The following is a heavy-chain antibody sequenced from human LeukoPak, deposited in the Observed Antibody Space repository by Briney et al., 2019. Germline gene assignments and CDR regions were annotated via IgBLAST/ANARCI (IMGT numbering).Heavy chain of an antibody. D-gene: IGHD6-13*01. Sequence: GASVKVSCKASGYTFTDYYMHWVRQAPGQGLEWMGWINPNSGGTNYAQKFQGRVTMTRDTSISTAYMELTRLRSDDTAVYYCAITGIAATLIDYWGQGTLVTVSS. CDR3: AITGIAATLIDY. V-gene: IGHV1-2*02. CDR2: INPNSGGT. CDR1: GYTFTDYY. J-gene: IGHJ4*02.